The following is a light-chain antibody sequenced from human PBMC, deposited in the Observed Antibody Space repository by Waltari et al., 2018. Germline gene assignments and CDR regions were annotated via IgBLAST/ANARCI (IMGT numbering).Light chain of an antibody. J-gene: IGLJ2*01. Sequence: SYVVPPPPSISVSPRRTPTITSSGAESAGKYPSWYHKRPGQSPVLLLYQGNKRPSGTPDRFSGSNSGNTVTLTITGALAVDEADYYCQAWVSNTAVVFGGGTKLTVL. V-gene: IGLV3-1*01. CDR1: ESAGKY. CDR2: QGN. CDR3: QAWVSNTAVV.